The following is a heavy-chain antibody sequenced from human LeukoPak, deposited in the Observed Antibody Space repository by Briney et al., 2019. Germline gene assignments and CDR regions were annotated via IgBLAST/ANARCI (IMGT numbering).Heavy chain of an antibody. V-gene: IGHV4-39*01. D-gene: IGHD1-14*01. Sequence: SVTLSLTCAVYGGSFSGYYRGWIRQPPGKGLEWIGSIYYSGSTYYNPSLKSRVTISVDTSKNQFSLKLSSVTAADTAVYYCARRKPAFNWFDPWGQGTLVTVSS. CDR3: ARRKPAFNWFDP. CDR1: GGSFSGYY. J-gene: IGHJ5*02. CDR2: IYYSGST.